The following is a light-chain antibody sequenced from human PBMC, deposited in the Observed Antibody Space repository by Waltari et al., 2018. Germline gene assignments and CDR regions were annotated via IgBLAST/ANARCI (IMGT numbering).Light chain of an antibody. CDR1: SSDVGSYNL. V-gene: IGLV2-23*01. CDR3: CSYADSSTLV. CDR2: DGS. J-gene: IGLJ3*02. Sequence: QSALTQPASVSGFPGQSITISCTGTSSDVGSYNLVSWYQQYPGKAPKLMIYDGSKRPSGVSNRLSGSESGNTASLTISGLLAEDEADYYCCSYADSSTLVFGGGTKLTVL.